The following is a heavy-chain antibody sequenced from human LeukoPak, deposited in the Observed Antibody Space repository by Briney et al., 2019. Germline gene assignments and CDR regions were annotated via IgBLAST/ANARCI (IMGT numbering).Heavy chain of an antibody. CDR3: ARAEGATALIDY. J-gene: IGHJ4*02. CDR1: GYTFTGYY. V-gene: IGHV1-2*02. CDR2: INPNSGGT. Sequence: EASVKVSCKASGYTFTGYYMHWVRQAPGQGLEWMGWINPNSGGTNYAQKFQGRVTMTRDTSISTAYMELSRLRSDDTAVYYCARAEGATALIDYWGQGTLVTVSS. D-gene: IGHD1-26*01.